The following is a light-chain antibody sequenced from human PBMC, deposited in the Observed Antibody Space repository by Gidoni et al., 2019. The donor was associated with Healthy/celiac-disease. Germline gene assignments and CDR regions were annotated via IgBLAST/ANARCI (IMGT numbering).Light chain of an antibody. V-gene: IGLV1-44*01. CDR1: SYNIGSTT. CDR3: AAWDDSLNGDVV. Sequence: QSVLTQPPSASGTPGQRVTISCSGSSYNIGSTTVNWYQQLPGTSPKLLIYSNNQRPSGVPDRFSGSKSGTSASLAISGLQSEDEADYYCAAWDDSLNGDVVFGGGTKLTVL. CDR2: SNN. J-gene: IGLJ2*01.